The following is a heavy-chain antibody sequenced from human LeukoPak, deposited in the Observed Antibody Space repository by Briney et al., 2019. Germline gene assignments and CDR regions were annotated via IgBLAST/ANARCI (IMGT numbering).Heavy chain of an antibody. CDR1: GFTFSSYA. CDR2: ISYDGSNK. CDR3: ARGLWFGELRRDY. J-gene: IGHJ4*02. Sequence: PGGSLRLSCAASGFTFSSYAMHWVRQAPGRGLEGVAVISYDGSNKYYADSVKGRFTISRDNSKNTLYLQMNSLRAEDTAVYYCARGLWFGELRRDYWGQGTLVTVSS. D-gene: IGHD3-10*01. V-gene: IGHV3-30-3*01.